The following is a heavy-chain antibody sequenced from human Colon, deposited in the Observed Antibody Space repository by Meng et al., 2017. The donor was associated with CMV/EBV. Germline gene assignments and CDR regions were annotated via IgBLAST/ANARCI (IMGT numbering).Heavy chain of an antibody. J-gene: IGHJ4*02. CDR2: IIYQDGRQ. CDR3: AKDWTQDGLFTFDF. Sequence: GGSLRLSCSASGFTFSAFSMNWVRQTPSKGLEWVSIIYQDGRQFYADSVKGRFTISRDNSRDTVYLQMTDLRADDTATYFCAKDWTQDGLFTFDFWGRGTVVTVPS. D-gene: IGHD1-1*01. CDR1: GFTFSAFS. V-gene: IGHV3-23*03.